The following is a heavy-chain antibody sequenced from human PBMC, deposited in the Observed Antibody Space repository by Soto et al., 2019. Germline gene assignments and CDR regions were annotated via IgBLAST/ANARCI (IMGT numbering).Heavy chain of an antibody. CDR1: GFTFSSYS. Sequence: LRLSCAASGFTFSSYSMNWVRQAPGKGLEWVSSISSSSSYIYYADSVKGRFTISRDNAKNSLYLQMNSLRAEDTAVYYCAREARGFTRYDILTGYRLDYWGQGTLVTVSS. D-gene: IGHD3-9*01. J-gene: IGHJ4*02. CDR2: ISSSSSYI. CDR3: AREARGFTRYDILTGYRLDY. V-gene: IGHV3-21*01.